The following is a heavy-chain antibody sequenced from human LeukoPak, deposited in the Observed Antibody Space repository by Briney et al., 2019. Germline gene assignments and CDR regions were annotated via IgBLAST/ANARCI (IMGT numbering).Heavy chain of an antibody. D-gene: IGHD2-15*01. V-gene: IGHV3-23*01. CDR1: GFTFSSYA. Sequence: GGSLRLSCAASGFTFSSYAMSWVRQVPGKGLEWVSVICGSGGTTYYADSVKGRFTISRDNSKNTLYLQMNSLRAEHTAVYYCAKNRGSGSCYTAPDYWGQGTLVTVSS. CDR2: ICGSGGTT. J-gene: IGHJ4*02. CDR3: AKNRGSGSCYTAPDY.